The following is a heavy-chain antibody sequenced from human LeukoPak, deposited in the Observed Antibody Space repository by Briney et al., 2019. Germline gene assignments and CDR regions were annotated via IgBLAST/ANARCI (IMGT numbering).Heavy chain of an antibody. Sequence: SVKVSCKASGGTLSSYAINWVRQAPGRGLEWIGRIIPIFGIVNYAQNFQGRVTITADKSTNTAYMELSSLRSEDTAFYYCARADSSGYSLDENFDYWGQGTLVTVSS. CDR1: GGTLSSYA. D-gene: IGHD3-22*01. J-gene: IGHJ4*02. CDR2: IIPIFGIV. V-gene: IGHV1-69*04. CDR3: ARADSSGYSLDENFDY.